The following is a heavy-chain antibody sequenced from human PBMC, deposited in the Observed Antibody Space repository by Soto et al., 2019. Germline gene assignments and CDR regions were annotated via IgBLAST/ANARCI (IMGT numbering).Heavy chain of an antibody. CDR2: INWNGGST. V-gene: IGHV3-20*04. D-gene: IGHD6-13*01. J-gene: IGHJ4*02. Sequence: EVQLVESGGGMVRPGGSLRLSCAASGFTFGDYAMSWVRQGPGKGLDWVSGINWNGGSTYYADSVKGRFTISRDNAKNSLYLQTNSLRAEDTALYYCARGPYVSSSSWYYDYWGQGTLVTVSS. CDR1: GFTFGDYA. CDR3: ARGPYVSSSSWYYDY.